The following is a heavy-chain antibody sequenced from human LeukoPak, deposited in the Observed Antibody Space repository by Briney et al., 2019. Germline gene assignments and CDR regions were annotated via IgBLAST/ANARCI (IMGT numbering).Heavy chain of an antibody. CDR1: EFTFNDYA. D-gene: IGHD3-10*01. Sequence: GGSLRLSCVASEFTFNDYAMNWVRRAPGKGLEWVSAISGSGGSTYYADSVKGRFTISRDNSKNTLYLQMNSLRAEDTAVYYCAKDISVVWFGINMFDPWGQGTLVTVSS. CDR2: ISGSGGST. CDR3: AKDISVVWFGINMFDP. J-gene: IGHJ5*02. V-gene: IGHV3-23*01.